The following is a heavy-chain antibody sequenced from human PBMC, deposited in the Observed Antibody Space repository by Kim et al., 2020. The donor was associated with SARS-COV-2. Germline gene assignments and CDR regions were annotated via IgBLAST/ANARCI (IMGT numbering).Heavy chain of an antibody. CDR1: GFSFNNFG. Sequence: GGSLRLSCEASGFSFNNFGMSWVRQAPGKGLEWVANINQDGSEKKFLDSVKGRFTISRDNAKNSVYLQMNSLRVEESAVYYCARDAWSQRGTDGFDYWGQGTLVTVSS. CDR2: INQDGSEK. D-gene: IGHD7-27*01. CDR3: ARDAWSQRGTDGFDY. V-gene: IGHV3-7*01. J-gene: IGHJ4*02.